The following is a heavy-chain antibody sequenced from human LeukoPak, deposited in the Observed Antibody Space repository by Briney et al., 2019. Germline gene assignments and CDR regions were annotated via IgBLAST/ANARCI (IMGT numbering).Heavy chain of an antibody. CDR3: ARGLLRYFRFDP. J-gene: IGHJ5*02. CDR1: GGSFSGYY. D-gene: IGHD3-9*01. Sequence: SETLPLTCAVYGGSFSGYYWHWIRQPPGDGLEWIGEINHNGSTNYKPSPKSRVTISVDASKNQFSLKLSYVTAADTAVYYCARGLLRYFRFDPWGQGALVTVSS. CDR2: INHNGST. V-gene: IGHV4-34*01.